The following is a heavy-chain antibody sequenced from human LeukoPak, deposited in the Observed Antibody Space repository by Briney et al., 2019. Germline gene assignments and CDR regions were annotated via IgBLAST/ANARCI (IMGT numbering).Heavy chain of an antibody. Sequence: VASVKVSCKASGGTFSSYAISWVRQAPGQGLEWMGGIIPIFGTANYAQKFQGRVTITTDESTGTAYMELSSLRSEDTAVYYCARDGDFWSGYHRYYYYYMDVWGKGTTVTVSS. CDR3: ARDGDFWSGYHRYYYYYMDV. J-gene: IGHJ6*03. V-gene: IGHV1-69*05. CDR1: GGTFSSYA. CDR2: IIPIFGTA. D-gene: IGHD3-3*01.